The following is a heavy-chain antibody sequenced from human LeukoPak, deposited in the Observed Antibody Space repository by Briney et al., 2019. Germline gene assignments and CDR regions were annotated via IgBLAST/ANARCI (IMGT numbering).Heavy chain of an antibody. V-gene: IGHV4-59*08. CDR2: IYYSGST. D-gene: IGHD6-13*01. CDR3: AREALGGSSLNNWFDP. CDR1: GGSISSNY. Sequence: SETLSLTCTVSGGSISSNYWAWIRQPPGKGLEWIGYIYYSGSTNYNPSLKSRVTISVHTSKNQFSLKLNSVTAADTAVYYCAREALGGSSLNNWFDPWGQGTLVTVSS. J-gene: IGHJ5*02.